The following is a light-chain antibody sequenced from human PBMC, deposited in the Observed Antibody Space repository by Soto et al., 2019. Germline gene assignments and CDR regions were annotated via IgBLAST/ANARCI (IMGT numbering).Light chain of an antibody. Sequence: QSALTQPRSVSGSPGQSVTISCTGTSSDVGGYNYVSWYQHHPGKAPKLMIYDVFKRPSGVPDRFSGSKSGNTASLIISGLQAEDEADYFCGSYAVSYTVVFGGGTRLTVL. V-gene: IGLV2-11*01. CDR3: GSYAVSYTVV. J-gene: IGLJ2*01. CDR1: SSDVGGYNY. CDR2: DVF.